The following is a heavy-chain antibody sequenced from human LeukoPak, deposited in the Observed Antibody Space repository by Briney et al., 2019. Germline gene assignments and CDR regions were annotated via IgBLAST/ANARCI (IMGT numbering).Heavy chain of an antibody. V-gene: IGHV3-7*03. CDR2: IRQDGSQK. CDR1: GFTFSSYW. J-gene: IGHJ4*02. CDR3: ARDPSLDYYDSSGYFSDY. Sequence: PGGSLRLSCAASGFTFSSYWMSWVRQAPGKGLEWVATIRQDGSQKYYVDSVKGRFTISRDNAKNSLYLQMNSLRAEDTALYYCARDPSLDYYDSSGYFSDYWGQGTLVTVSS. D-gene: IGHD3-22*01.